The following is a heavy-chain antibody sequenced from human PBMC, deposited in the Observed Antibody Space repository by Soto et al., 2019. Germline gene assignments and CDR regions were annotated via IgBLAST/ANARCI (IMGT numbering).Heavy chain of an antibody. Sequence: SGPTLVNPTQTLTLTCTFSGFSLSTSGVGVGWIRQPPGKALEWLALIYWNDDKRYSPSLKSRLTITKDTSKNQVVLTMTNMDPVDTATHYCAHMRVRGVMVGYGMDVWGQGTTVTVSS. J-gene: IGHJ6*02. CDR1: GFSLSTSGVG. CDR3: AHMRVRGVMVGYGMDV. CDR2: IYWNDDK. V-gene: IGHV2-5*01. D-gene: IGHD3-10*01.